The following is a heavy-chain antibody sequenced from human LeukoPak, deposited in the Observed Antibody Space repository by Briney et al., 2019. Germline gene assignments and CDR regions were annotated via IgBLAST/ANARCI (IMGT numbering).Heavy chain of an antibody. CDR1: GGSISSNSYY. V-gene: IGHV4-39*07. D-gene: IGHD6-13*01. CDR2: IYYSGSI. CDR3: ARDSSSWDSFDY. J-gene: IGHJ4*02. Sequence: SETLSLTCTVSGGSISSNSYYWGWIRQPPGKGLEWIGSIYYSGSIYYNPSLKSRVTMSVDTSKNQFSLKLSSVTAADTAVYYCARDSSSWDSFDYWGQGTLVTVSS.